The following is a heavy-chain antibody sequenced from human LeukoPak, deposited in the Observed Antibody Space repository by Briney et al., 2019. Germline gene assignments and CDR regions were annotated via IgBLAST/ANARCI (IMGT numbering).Heavy chain of an antibody. CDR1: GFTFSSFE. CDR2: ISSSGSVM. J-gene: IGHJ4*02. V-gene: IGHV3-48*03. CDR3: ARGWLRFSHLDY. Sequence: GGSLRLSCAASGFTFSSFEMNWVRQAPGKVLEWVAYISSSGSVMYYADSVKGRFTISRDNAKNSLYLQMNSLRAEDTAVYYCARGWLRFSHLDYWGQGTLVTVSS. D-gene: IGHD5-12*01.